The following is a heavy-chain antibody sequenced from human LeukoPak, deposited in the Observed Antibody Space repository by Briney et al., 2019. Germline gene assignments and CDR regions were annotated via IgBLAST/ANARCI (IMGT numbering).Heavy chain of an antibody. J-gene: IGHJ4*02. V-gene: IGHV4-34*01. CDR1: GGSFSGYY. Sequence: SGTLSLTCAVYGGSFSGYYWSWIRQPPGKGLEWIGEINHSGSTTYNPSLKSRVTISVDTSKNQFSLKLSSVTAADTAVYYCARLRVYDYVWGSYRYRGPDCLDYWGQGTLVTVSS. CDR3: ARLRVYDYVWGSYRYRGPDCLDY. CDR2: INHSGST. D-gene: IGHD3-16*02.